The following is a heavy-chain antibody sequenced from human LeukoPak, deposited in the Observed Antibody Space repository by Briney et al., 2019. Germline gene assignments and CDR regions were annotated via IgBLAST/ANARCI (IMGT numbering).Heavy chain of an antibody. J-gene: IGHJ6*02. CDR3: TRALGYPYYAMDV. Sequence: VASVKVSCKASGYTFTAYVMHWVRQAPGQRLEWMGWINAGNGNTKYSQEFQGRVTTTRDTFANTIYMELSSLRSEDTAVYYCTRALGYPYYAMDVWGQGTTVTVSS. D-gene: IGHD5-12*01. V-gene: IGHV1-3*01. CDR2: INAGNGNT. CDR1: GYTFTAYV.